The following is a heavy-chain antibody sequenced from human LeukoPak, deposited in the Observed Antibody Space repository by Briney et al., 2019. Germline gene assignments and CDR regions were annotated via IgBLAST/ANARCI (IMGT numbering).Heavy chain of an antibody. Sequence: GGSLRLSCAASGFTFSSYEMNWVRQAPGKGLEWVSYISSSGITINYADSVKGRFTISRDNAQNSLYLHMNSLRAEDTAVYYCARDARGYCSSTSCPILLFDYWGQGTLVTVSS. V-gene: IGHV3-48*03. CDR2: ISSSGITI. J-gene: IGHJ4*02. D-gene: IGHD2-2*03. CDR1: GFTFSSYE. CDR3: ARDARGYCSSTSCPILLFDY.